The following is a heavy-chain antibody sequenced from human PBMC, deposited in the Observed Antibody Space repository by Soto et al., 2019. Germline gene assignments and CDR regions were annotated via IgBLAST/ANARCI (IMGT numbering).Heavy chain of an antibody. D-gene: IGHD5-12*01. J-gene: IGHJ4*02. Sequence: GGSLRLSCAASGFTFSNYWMSWVRQAPGKGLGWVANIKQDGTEKNYVDSVRGRFTISRDNAKNSLDLQMNSLTAEDTAVYYCASVAIWGQGTLVTVSS. CDR2: IKQDGTEK. V-gene: IGHV3-7*01. CDR3: ASVAI. CDR1: GFTFSNYW.